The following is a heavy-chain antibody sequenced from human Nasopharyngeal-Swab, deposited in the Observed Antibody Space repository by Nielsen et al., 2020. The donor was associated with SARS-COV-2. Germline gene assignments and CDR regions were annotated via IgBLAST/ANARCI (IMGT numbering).Heavy chain of an antibody. D-gene: IGHD5-12*01. CDR2: VYYSGST. Sequence: PGKGLEWIGTVYYSGSTYYNPSLKSRVTVSVDTSKNQFSLTLTSMTAADTAVYYCATSGDSDHDSGLDYWGQGTLVTVSS. CDR3: ATSGDSDHDSGLDY. J-gene: IGHJ4*02. V-gene: IGHV4-39*01.